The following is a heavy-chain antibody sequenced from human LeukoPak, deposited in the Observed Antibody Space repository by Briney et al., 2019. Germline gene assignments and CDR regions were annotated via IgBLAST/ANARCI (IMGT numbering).Heavy chain of an antibody. J-gene: IGHJ4*02. CDR3: ARWGSGWYYFDY. V-gene: IGHV4-34*01. CDR1: GGSFSGYY. D-gene: IGHD6-19*01. CDR2: INHSGST. Sequence: SETLSLTCAVYGGSFSGYYWSWIRQPPGKGLEWIGEINHSGSTNYNPSLKSRVTISVDTSKNQFSLKLSSVTAADTAVYYCARWGSGWYYFDYWGQGTLVTVSS.